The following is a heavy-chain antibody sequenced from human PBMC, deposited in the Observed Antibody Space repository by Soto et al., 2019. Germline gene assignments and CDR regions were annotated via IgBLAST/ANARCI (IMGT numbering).Heavy chain of an antibody. J-gene: IGHJ3*02. V-gene: IGHV3-23*01. CDR1: GFTFSSYA. D-gene: IGHD2-15*01. CDR2: ISGSGSST. CDR3: ARRSPSWAFDI. Sequence: EVQLLESGGGLVQPGGSLRLSCAASGFTFSSYAMSWVRQAPGKGLEWVSVISGSGSSTYYADSVKGRFTISRDNSKNTLHLQMISLRAEDTAVYYCARRSPSWAFDIWGQGTMVTVSS.